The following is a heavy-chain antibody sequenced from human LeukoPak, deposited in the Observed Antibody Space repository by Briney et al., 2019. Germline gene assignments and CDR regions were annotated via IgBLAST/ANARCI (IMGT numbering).Heavy chain of an antibody. D-gene: IGHD6-19*01. V-gene: IGHV3-23*01. CDR1: GFTFNTYP. Sequence: GGSLRLSCGASGFTFNTYPMSWVRQAPGKGLEWVSLISGSGSNTYYADSVKGRFTVSRDNSKNILFLQMNSLRAEDSAICYCAGHITVADTLDYWGQGTLVTVSS. CDR3: AGHITVADTLDY. CDR2: ISGSGSNT. J-gene: IGHJ4*02.